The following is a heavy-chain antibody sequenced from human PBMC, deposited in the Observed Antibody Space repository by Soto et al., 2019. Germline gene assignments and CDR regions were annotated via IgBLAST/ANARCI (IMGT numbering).Heavy chain of an antibody. CDR1: GGTFSRYA. J-gene: IGHJ4*02. D-gene: IGHD3-22*01. CDR2: IIPICGTA. V-gene: IGHV1-69*13. CDR3: AREENTMKVARF. Sequence: VTVSCKASGGTFSRYAIIWVRQAPGQGLEWMGGIIPICGTANYPQKFQGRVTITADESTSTAYMELSSLRSEDTAVYYCAREENTMKVARFWGQGTLVTVSS.